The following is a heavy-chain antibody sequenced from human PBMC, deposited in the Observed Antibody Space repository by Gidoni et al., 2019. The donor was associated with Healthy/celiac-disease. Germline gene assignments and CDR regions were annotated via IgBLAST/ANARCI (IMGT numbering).Heavy chain of an antibody. CDR1: GGIFSSYA. Sequence: QVQLVQSGAEVKKPGSSVKVSCKVSGGIFSSYAFSWVRQAPGQGLEWMGGIIPMFGTANYAEKFQGRVTIAADKSTSTAYMELNSLRSEDTAMYYCARAPPYSGSYFRWFDPWGQGTLVTVSS. D-gene: IGHD1-26*01. CDR2: IIPMFGTA. V-gene: IGHV1-69*06. J-gene: IGHJ5*02. CDR3: ARAPPYSGSYFRWFDP.